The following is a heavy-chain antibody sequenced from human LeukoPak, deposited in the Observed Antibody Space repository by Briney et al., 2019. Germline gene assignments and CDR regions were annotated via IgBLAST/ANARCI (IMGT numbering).Heavy chain of an antibody. CDR3: ARNGAITWSQYNWFDP. D-gene: IGHD4/OR15-4a*01. J-gene: IGHJ5*02. CDR1: GGTFNTYA. CDR2: IIPIFNTT. V-gene: IGHV1-69*05. Sequence: SVKVSCKASGGTFNTYALNWVRQAPGQGLEWMGGIIPIFNTTNYAQKFQGRVTITTDESTSTAYMELSSLTSEDTAVYYCARNGAITWSQYNWFDPWGQGTLVTVSS.